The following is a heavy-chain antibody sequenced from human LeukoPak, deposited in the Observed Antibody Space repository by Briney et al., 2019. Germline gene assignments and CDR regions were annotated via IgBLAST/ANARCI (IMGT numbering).Heavy chain of an antibody. CDR3: ARRPYSDTTGRLSDV. D-gene: IGHD3-22*01. Sequence: GGSLRLSCAASGFAFSSYHMNWVRQAPGKGLEWISYIGSSGSPTHYADSVGGRFTISRDNAKNSLYLQMNSLRDEDTAVYFCARRPYSDTTGRLSDVWGQGTTVTVSS. CDR2: IGSSGSPT. J-gene: IGHJ6*02. V-gene: IGHV3-48*02. CDR1: GFAFSSYH.